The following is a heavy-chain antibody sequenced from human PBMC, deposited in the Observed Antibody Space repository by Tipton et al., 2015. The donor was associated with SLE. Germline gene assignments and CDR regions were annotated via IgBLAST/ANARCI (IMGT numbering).Heavy chain of an antibody. CDR2: ISTYNGNT. CDR3: ARAVTTGVCWYFDL. CDR1: AYTFTTYS. D-gene: IGHD4-23*01. Sequence: QLVQSGAEVKNPGASVKVSCKASAYTFTTYSISWVRQAPGQGLEWMGWISTYNGNTNYAQKLQGRVTMTTDTSTSTAYMELRSLRSDDTGVYCCARAVTTGVCWYFDLWGRGTLVTVSS. V-gene: IGHV1-18*01. J-gene: IGHJ2*01.